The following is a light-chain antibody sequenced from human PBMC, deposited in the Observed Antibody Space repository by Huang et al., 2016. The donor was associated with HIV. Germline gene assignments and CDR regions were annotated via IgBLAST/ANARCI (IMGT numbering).Light chain of an antibody. CDR3: QQYNDFRST. V-gene: IGKV3-15*01. Sequence: ETVMTQSPVTLSVSPGDRASLSCRSSQIVSSHLAWYQQKPGQAPRLLIYAASTRDTGVPARFRGSGAGTEFTLTISTLQSEDSAVYYCQQYNDFRSTFGPGTRVEIK. J-gene: IGKJ3*01. CDR2: AAS. CDR1: QIVSSH.